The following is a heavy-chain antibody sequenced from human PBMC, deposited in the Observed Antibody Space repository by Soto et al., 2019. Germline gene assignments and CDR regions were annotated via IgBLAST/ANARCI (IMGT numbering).Heavy chain of an antibody. CDR1: GGSFSGYY. Sequence: QVQLQQWGAGLLKPSETLSLTCAVYGGSFSGYYWSWIRQPPGKGLEWIGEINHSGSTNYNPSLKSRVTISVDTSKNQFSLKLSSVTAADTAVHYCARAPSIGYMGYSSYYFDYWGQGTLVTVSS. CDR3: ARAPSIGYMGYSSYYFDY. D-gene: IGHD5-18*01. J-gene: IGHJ4*02. CDR2: INHSGST. V-gene: IGHV4-34*01.